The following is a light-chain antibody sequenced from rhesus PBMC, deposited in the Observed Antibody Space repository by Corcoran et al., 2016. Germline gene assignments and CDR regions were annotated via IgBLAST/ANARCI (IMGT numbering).Light chain of an antibody. J-gene: IGLJ1*01. CDR1: SSAIGGYND. V-gene: IGLV2S9*01. Sequence: QSALTQPPSVSKSLGQSVTISCTGTSSAIGGYNDVSWYQQHPGTAPRLLIYDVSKRPSGVSDRFSGSKSGNTASLTISGLQAEDEADYYCCSYTGGSTFIFGAGTRLTVL. CDR2: DVS. CDR3: CSYTGGSTFI.